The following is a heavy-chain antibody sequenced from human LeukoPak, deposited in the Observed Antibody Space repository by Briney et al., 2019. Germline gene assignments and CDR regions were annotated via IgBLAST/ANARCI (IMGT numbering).Heavy chain of an antibody. V-gene: IGHV1-2*02. CDR3: ARDRVGSGWPRPWYFEF. J-gene: IGHJ4*02. D-gene: IGHD6-19*01. CDR2: INPNTGAT. CDR1: GYTFTGYY. Sequence: ASVKVSCKPSGYTFTGYYLHWMRQAPGQALEWMGWINPNTGATIYAQKFEGRVTLSRDTSTSTAYMELTSLRSDDTAVYYCARDRVGSGWPRPWYFEFWGQGTLVTVSS.